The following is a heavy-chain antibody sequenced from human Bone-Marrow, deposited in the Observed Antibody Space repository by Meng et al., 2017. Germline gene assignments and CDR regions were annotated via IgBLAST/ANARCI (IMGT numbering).Heavy chain of an antibody. Sequence: GESLKISCAASGFTFSSYAMHWVRQAPGKGLEWVAVISYDGSNKYYADSVKGRFTISRDNSKNTLYLQMNSLRAEDTAVYYCARDRGGVDSSWYYYYGMDVWGQGTTVTVSS. CDR1: GFTFSSYA. V-gene: IGHV3-30*04. J-gene: IGHJ6*02. D-gene: IGHD6-13*01. CDR3: ARDRGGVDSSWYYYYGMDV. CDR2: ISYDGSNK.